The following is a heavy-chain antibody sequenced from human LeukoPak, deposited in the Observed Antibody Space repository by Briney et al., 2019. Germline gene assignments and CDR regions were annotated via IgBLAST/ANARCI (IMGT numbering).Heavy chain of an antibody. D-gene: IGHD3-22*01. J-gene: IGHJ6*03. CDR3: ARVYQPNYYDSSGYSYLYYYYYMDV. CDR1: GFTFSSYS. Sequence: GGSLRLSCAASGFTFSSYSMSWVRQAPGKGLEWVSYISSSSSTIYYADSVKGRFTISRDNAKNSLYLQMNSLRAEDTAVYYCARVYQPNYYDSSGYSYLYYYYYMDVWGKGTTVTVSS. CDR2: ISSSSSTI. V-gene: IGHV3-48*01.